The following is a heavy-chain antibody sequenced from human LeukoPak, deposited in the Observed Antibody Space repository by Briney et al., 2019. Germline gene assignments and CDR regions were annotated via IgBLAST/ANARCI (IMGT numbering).Heavy chain of an antibody. CDR3: ARGRGGSTPSGYFDY. D-gene: IGHD2-15*01. CDR1: GYTFTGYY. V-gene: IGHV1-2*02. J-gene: IGHJ4*02. CDR2: INPNSGGT. Sequence: ASVKVSCKASGYTFTGYYMHWVRQAPGQGLEWMGWINPNSGGTNYAQKFQGRVTMTRDTSISTAYMELSRLRSDDTAVYYCARGRGGSTPSGYFDYWGQGTLVTVSS.